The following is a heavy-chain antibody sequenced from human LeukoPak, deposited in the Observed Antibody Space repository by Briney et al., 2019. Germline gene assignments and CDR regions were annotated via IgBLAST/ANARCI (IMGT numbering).Heavy chain of an antibody. J-gene: IGHJ4*02. CDR1: GFTFSSYA. CDR2: ISNNGGGT. D-gene: IGHD4-17*01. V-gene: IGHV3-64*01. CDR3: ARQSHYGGNDY. Sequence: PGGSLRLSCAAPGFTFSSYAMQWVRQAPGKGLEYVSAISNNGGGTFYANSVKGRFTISRDNSKNMLYLQMGSLRAEDMAVYYCARQSHYGGNDYWGRGTLVTVSS.